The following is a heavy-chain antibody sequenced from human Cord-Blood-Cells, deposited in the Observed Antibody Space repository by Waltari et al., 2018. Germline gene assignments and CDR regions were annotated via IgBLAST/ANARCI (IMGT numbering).Heavy chain of an antibody. J-gene: IGHJ3*02. D-gene: IGHD2-2*01. CDR2: INPNSGGT. V-gene: IGHV1-2*02. CDR3: AREYCSSTSCYDAFDI. CDR1: GYTFTGYY. Sequence: QVQLVQSGAEVKKPGASVKVSCKASGYTFTGYYMHWVRQAPGQGLEWMGWINPNSGGTNYAQKVQGRVTMTRDTSISTAYMELSRLRSDDTAVYYCAREYCSSTSCYDAFDIWGQGTMVTVSS.